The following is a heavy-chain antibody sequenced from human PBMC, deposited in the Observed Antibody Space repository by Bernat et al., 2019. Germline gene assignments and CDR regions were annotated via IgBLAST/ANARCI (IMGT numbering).Heavy chain of an antibody. CDR3: ARERGESPPPSYHYYGLDV. D-gene: IGHD3-10*01. Sequence: QVQLQESGPGLVKPSETLSLTCTVSGGSISDFFWSWIRQPPGKGLEWVGNIHYTGSTNYNPSRKNRVTISVDTSKNQFSLRLTSVTAADTAMYYCARERGESPPPSYHYYGLDVWGQGTTVTVSS. CDR2: IHYTGST. V-gene: IGHV4-59*01. J-gene: IGHJ6*02. CDR1: GGSISDFF.